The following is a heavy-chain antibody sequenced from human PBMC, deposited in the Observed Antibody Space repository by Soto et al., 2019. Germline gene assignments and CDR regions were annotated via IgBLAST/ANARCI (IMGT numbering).Heavy chain of an antibody. J-gene: IGHJ3*02. CDR2: INANSGGT. Sequence: ASVKVSCKGSGYTFTGDAMHLVRQAPGQRLEWMGWINANSGGTNYSQKFQGWVTMTRDTSISTACMDLSRLRSDDTAVYYCARDRVAVAGHRANDAFDIWGQGTMVTVSS. CDR3: ARDRVAVAGHRANDAFDI. CDR1: GYTFTGDA. V-gene: IGHV1-2*04. D-gene: IGHD6-19*01.